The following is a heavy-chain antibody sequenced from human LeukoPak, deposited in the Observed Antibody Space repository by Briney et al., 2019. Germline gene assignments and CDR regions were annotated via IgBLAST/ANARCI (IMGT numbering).Heavy chain of an antibody. CDR3: ATFGGRDGSETDGFDS. J-gene: IGHJ4*02. CDR1: GCTFSSYA. V-gene: IGHV1-69*05. Sequence: PGASVKFSCKASGCTFSSYAISWVRQAPGQGLEWMAAISRICVTANYAEKFQGRFTITTDESTNTAYMKLSSLRSEDTAVYYRATFGGRDGSETDGFDSSGPGKLVTVSS. D-gene: IGHD5-24*01. CDR2: ISRICVTA.